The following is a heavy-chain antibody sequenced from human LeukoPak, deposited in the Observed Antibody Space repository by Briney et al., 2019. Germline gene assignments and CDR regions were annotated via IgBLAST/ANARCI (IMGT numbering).Heavy chain of an antibody. Sequence: SETLSLTCTVSGGSISSYDWSWIRQPAGKGLEWIGRIYTRGSTNYNPSPKSRVSMSVDTSKKQFSLKLSSVTAADTAVYYCARGGYDFWSGYLPRVYQDPYYFDYWGQGTLVTVSS. D-gene: IGHD3-3*01. CDR3: ARGGYDFWSGYLPRVYQDPYYFDY. CDR2: IYTRGST. V-gene: IGHV4-4*07. CDR1: GGSISSYD. J-gene: IGHJ4*02.